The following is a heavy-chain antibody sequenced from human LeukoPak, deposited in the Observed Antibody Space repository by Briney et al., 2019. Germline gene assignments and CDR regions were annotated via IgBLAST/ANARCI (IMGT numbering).Heavy chain of an antibody. CDR3: ARRYNWNDRWD. D-gene: IGHD1-1*01. CDR1: GGSISSTNYY. Sequence: DPSETLSLTCTVSGGSISSTNYYWGWIRQPPGKGLEWIGSIYYSGSTYYNPSLKSRLTISLDTSKNQFSLRLSSVTAADTAFYYCARRYNWNDRWDWGQGTLVTVSS. J-gene: IGHJ4*02. CDR2: IYYSGST. V-gene: IGHV4-39*07.